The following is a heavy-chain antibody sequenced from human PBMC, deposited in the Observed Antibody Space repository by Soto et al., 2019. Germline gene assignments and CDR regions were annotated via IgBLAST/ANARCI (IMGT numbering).Heavy chain of an antibody. CDR1: GFSFTSYS. J-gene: IGHJ4*02. Sequence: QGQLVQSGAEVKKPGASVKVSCGTSGFSFTSYSFHWVRQAPAQGLQWMGWINAGRGKTKYSQQFQSRVTFTWDTSANTVYMELSRLTSEDTSVFYCARWIDNGYFDYWGQGTLVTVSA. CDR2: INAGRGKT. D-gene: IGHD4-17*01. CDR3: ARWIDNGYFDY. V-gene: IGHV1-3*01.